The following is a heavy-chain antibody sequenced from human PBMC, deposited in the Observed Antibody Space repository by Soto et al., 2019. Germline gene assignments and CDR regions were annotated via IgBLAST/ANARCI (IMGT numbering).Heavy chain of an antibody. V-gene: IGHV4-34*01. CDR1: GGSFSGYY. D-gene: IGHD3-3*01. CDR2: INHSGST. CDR3: ASSRPFWSGYYHLWENYYYYYGMDV. Sequence: QVQLQQWGAGLLKPSETLSLTCAVYGGSFSGYYWSWIRQPPGKGLEWIGEINHSGSTNYNPSLKSRVTISVDTSKNQFSLKLSSVTAADTAVYYCASSRPFWSGYYHLWENYYYYYGMDVWGQGTTVTVSS. J-gene: IGHJ6*02.